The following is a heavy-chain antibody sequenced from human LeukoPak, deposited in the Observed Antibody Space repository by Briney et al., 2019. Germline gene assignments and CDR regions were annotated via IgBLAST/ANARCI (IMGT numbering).Heavy chain of an antibody. V-gene: IGHV3-13*01. CDR3: VREARGYHYTYFDY. CDR1: GFTLGSHD. J-gene: IGHJ4*02. D-gene: IGHD5-18*01. CDR2: VSSGFHA. Sequence: GGSLRLSCTASGFTLGSHDMHWVRQIPGQGLEWVAAVSSGFHAFFAGSVQGRLTVSREDARNSLYLQMNSLRAGDTAVYYCVREARGYHYTYFDYWGQGTLVTVSP.